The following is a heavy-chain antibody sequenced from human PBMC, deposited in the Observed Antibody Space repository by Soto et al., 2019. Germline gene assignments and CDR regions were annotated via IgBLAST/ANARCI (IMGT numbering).Heavy chain of an antibody. D-gene: IGHD3-10*01. J-gene: IGHJ6*02. CDR3: ARWSTYGSGSYYDYYYGMDV. CDR1: CGSISSSSYY. CDR2: IYYSGST. Sequence: PSETLSLPCTVSCGSISSSSYYWGWIRQPPGKGLEWIGSIYYSGSTYYNPSLKSRVTISVDTSKNQFSLKLSSVTAADTAVYYCARWSTYGSGSYYDYYYGMDVWGQGTTVTVSS. V-gene: IGHV4-39*01.